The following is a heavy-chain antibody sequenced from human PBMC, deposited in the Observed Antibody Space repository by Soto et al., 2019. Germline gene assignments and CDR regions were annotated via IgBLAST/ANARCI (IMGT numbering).Heavy chain of an antibody. Sequence: ASVKVSCKASGYTFTSYGISWVRQAPGQGLEWMGWISAYNGNTNYAQKFQGRVTMTRNTSISTAYMELSSLRSEDTAVYYCFRDWGSSGAEDYWGQGTLVTVSS. D-gene: IGHD6-6*01. V-gene: IGHV1-18*01. CDR1: GYTFTSYG. CDR2: ISAYNGNT. J-gene: IGHJ4*02. CDR3: FRDWGSSGAEDY.